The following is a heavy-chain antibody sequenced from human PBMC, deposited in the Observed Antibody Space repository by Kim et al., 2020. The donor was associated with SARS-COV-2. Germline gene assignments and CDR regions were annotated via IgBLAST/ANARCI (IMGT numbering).Heavy chain of an antibody. V-gene: IGHV3-23*01. Sequence: YYADTVKGRFTISRDKSKTTLNLQMNGVGTEDTAVYYCAARVLNYYNGMDVWGQGTTVTVSS. J-gene: IGHJ6*02. D-gene: IGHD3-3*01. CDR3: AARVLNYYNGMDV.